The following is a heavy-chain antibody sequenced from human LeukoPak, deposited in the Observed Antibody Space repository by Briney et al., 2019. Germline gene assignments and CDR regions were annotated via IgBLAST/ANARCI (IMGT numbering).Heavy chain of an antibody. D-gene: IGHD5-24*01. CDR2: ISYDGSNK. Sequence: GGSLRLSCAASGFTFSSYGMHWVRQAPGKGLEWVAVISYDGSNKYYADSVKGRFTISRDNSKNTLYLQMNSLRAEDTAVYYCAKVDREDAFDIWGQGTMVTVSS. J-gene: IGHJ3*02. CDR3: AKVDREDAFDI. V-gene: IGHV3-30*18. CDR1: GFTFSSYG.